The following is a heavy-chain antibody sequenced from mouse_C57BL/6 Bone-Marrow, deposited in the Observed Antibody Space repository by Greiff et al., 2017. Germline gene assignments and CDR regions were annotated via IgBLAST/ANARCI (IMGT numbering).Heavy chain of an antibody. CDR2: IYPRSGNT. Sequence: VKLVESGAELARPGASVKLSCKASGYTFTSYGMRWVKQRTGQGLEWIGEIYPRSGNTYYNEKFKGKATLTADKSSSTAYMELRSLTSEDSAVYFWARESYDYDMAWFAYWGQGTLVTVSA. CDR1: GYTFTSYG. D-gene: IGHD2-4*01. V-gene: IGHV1-81*01. CDR3: ARESYDYDMAWFAY. J-gene: IGHJ3*01.